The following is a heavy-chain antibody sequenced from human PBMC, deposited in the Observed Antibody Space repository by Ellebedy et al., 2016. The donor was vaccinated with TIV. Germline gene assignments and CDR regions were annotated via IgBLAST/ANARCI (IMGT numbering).Heavy chain of an antibody. V-gene: IGHV3-23*01. D-gene: IGHD1-26*01. Sequence: GESLKISCAASGFTFSSFAMHWVRQAPGKGLEWLSVISADGVSTYHAGSVKGRFTITRDNSKNTLYLQMSRLSAEDMAIYYCAKGSSSGFTYDRVGFEYWGQGTLVTVSS. CDR1: GFTFSSFA. CDR2: ISADGVST. CDR3: AKGSSSGFTYDRVGFEY. J-gene: IGHJ4*02.